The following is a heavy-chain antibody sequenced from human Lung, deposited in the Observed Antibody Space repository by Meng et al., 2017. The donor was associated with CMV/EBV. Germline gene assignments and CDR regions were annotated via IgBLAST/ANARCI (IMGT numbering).Heavy chain of an antibody. CDR3: AKDWGQLVNYFDY. D-gene: IGHD6-6*01. V-gene: IGHV3-30*02. J-gene: IGHJ4*02. CDR1: GFIFNAYG. CDR2: IRYDGSNK. Sequence: GESLKISCAASGFIFNAYGMNWLRQAPGKGLEWVAFIRYDGSNKNYADSVKGRFTISRDNSKNTVYLQLNSLRVDDSAVYYCAKDWGQLVNYFDYWGQGTLVTVSS.